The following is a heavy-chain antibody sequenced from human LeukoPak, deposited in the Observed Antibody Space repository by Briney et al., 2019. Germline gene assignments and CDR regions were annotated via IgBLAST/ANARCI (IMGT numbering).Heavy chain of an antibody. D-gene: IGHD1-1*01. CDR1: GFKFSTYG. V-gene: IGHV3-30*18. CDR2: IPYDGSNK. J-gene: IGHJ6*02. CDR3: AKGFGRLVHLEYYYYGMDV. Sequence: SGGSLRLSCAASGFKFSTYGMHWVRQAPGKGLEWVAVIPYDGSNKYYADSVKGRFTISRDNSKNTLYLQMNSLRTEDTAVYYCAKGFGRLVHLEYYYYGMDVWGQGTTVTVSS.